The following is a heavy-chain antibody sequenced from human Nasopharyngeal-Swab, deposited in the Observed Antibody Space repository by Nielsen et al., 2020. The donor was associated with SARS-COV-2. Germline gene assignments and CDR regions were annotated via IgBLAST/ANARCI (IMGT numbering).Heavy chain of an antibody. CDR3: ARDMGESSGWPDPFDY. CDR2: IYYSGST. J-gene: IGHJ4*02. V-gene: IGHV4-59*01. Sequence: WIRQPPGKGLEWIGYIYYSGSTNYNPSLRSRVTISVDTSKNQFSLKLSSVTAADTAVYYCARDMGESSGWPDPFDYWGQGILVTVSS. D-gene: IGHD6-19*01.